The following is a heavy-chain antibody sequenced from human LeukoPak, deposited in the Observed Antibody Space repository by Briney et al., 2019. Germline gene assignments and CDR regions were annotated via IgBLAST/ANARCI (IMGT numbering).Heavy chain of an antibody. CDR1: GFTFTNAW. V-gene: IGHV3-15*01. CDR2: IKSGIDGGRT. Sequence: PGGSLRLSCAVSGFTFTNAWMSWVRQAPGKGLEWVGRIKSGIDGGRTDSAAPVKGRFIISRDDSKNMLYLQMNSLRAEDTAVYYCAKSSIAAAGAFDYWGQGTLVTVSS. J-gene: IGHJ4*02. CDR3: AKSSIAAAGAFDY. D-gene: IGHD6-13*01.